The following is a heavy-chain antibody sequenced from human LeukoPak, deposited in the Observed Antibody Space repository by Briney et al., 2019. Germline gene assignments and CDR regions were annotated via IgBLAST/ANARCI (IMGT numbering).Heavy chain of an antibody. CDR2: TYYRSKWYN. J-gene: IGHJ4*02. Sequence: TSQTLSLTCVISGDSVSSNSAAWNWIRQSPSRGLQWLGRTYYRSKWYNDYAVSVRSRITINPDTSKNQFSLQLNSVTPEDTAVYYCARLDSGSYYAELYYFDYWGQGTLVTVSS. CDR1: GDSVSSNSAA. V-gene: IGHV6-1*01. CDR3: ARLDSGSYYAELYYFDY. D-gene: IGHD1-26*01.